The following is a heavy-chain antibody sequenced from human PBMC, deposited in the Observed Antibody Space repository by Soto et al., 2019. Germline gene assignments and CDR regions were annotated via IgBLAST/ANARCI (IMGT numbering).Heavy chain of an antibody. CDR1: GLTFSSYS. CDR3: ARESSSYNWFDP. V-gene: IGHV3-48*02. D-gene: IGHD6-13*01. J-gene: IGHJ5*02. CDR2: ISSSSSTI. Sequence: TGGSLRLSCAASGLTFSSYSMNWVRQAPGKGLEWVSYISSSSSTIYYADSVKGRFTISRDNAKNSLYLQMNSLRDEDTAVYYCARESSSYNWFDPWGQGTLVTVSS.